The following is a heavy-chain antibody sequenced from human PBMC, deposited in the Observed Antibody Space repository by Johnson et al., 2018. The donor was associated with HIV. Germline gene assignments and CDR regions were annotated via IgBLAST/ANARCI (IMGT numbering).Heavy chain of an antibody. J-gene: IGHJ3*02. V-gene: IGHV3-33*01. CDR3: ASQGAQAVGI. Sequence: QVQLVESGGGVVQPGKSLRLSCAASGFTFSNYAMHWVRQAPGKGLEWVAGIWHDGSNKYYADSVKGRFTISRDNSKNTLYLQMNSLRAEDTAVYYCASQGAQAVGIWGQGTMVTVSS. CDR2: IWHDGSNK. CDR1: GFTFSNYA.